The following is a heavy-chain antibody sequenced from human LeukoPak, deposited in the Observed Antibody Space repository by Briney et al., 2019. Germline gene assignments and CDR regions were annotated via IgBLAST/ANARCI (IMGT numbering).Heavy chain of an antibody. J-gene: IGHJ5*02. V-gene: IGHV4-39*01. CDR2: IYYSGST. D-gene: IGHD6-6*01. Sequence: SETPSPTCTVAGESTSSISYYWGWIRHPPGTWLAWLGNIYYSGSTYYNPSLKSRVTISLDTSKNQFSLKLSSVTAADTAVYYCARRDIAARLNWFDPWGQGTLVTVSS. CDR3: ARRDIAARLNWFDP. CDR1: GESTSSISYY.